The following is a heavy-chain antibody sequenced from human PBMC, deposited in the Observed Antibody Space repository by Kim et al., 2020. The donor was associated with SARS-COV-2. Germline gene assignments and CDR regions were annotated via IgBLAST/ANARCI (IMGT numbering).Heavy chain of an antibody. J-gene: IGHJ2*01. CDR2: TSSSSSYI. CDR3: ARHLAYCGGDCFSPWYFDL. CDR1: GFTFSSYS. V-gene: IGHV3-21*01. D-gene: IGHD2-21*02. Sequence: GGSLRLSCTASGFTFSSYSMNWVRQAPGKGLEWVSSTSSSSSYIFYADSVKGRFTISRDNAKNSLYLQMNSLRAEDTAVYYCARHLAYCGGDCFSPWYFDLWGRGTLVPFSS.